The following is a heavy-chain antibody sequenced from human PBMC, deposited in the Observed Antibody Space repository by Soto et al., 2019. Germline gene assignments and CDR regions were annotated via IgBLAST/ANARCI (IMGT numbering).Heavy chain of an antibody. D-gene: IGHD6-25*01. CDR3: AKDLRGPRGWFDP. CDR2: ISSSGSTI. CDR1: GFTFSSYD. Sequence: PGGSLRLSCAASGFTFSSYDMNSARQAPGKGLEWVSSISSSGSTIYYANSVKGRFTISRDNSKTTLYLQRNSLRAEATAVYYCAKDLRGPRGWFDPWGQGTLVTVSS. J-gene: IGHJ5*02. V-gene: IGHV3-23*01.